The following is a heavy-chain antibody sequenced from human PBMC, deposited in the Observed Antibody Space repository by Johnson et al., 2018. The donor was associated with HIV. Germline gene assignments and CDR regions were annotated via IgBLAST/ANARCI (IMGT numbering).Heavy chain of an antibody. CDR1: GFTFSSYA. CDR3: ASVLGRGYSGYDKNYDAFDI. CDR2: IYSGGST. V-gene: IGHV3-NL1*01. D-gene: IGHD5-12*01. J-gene: IGHJ3*02. Sequence: QMQLVESGGGVVQPGRSLRLSCAASGFTFSSYAMHWVRQAPGKGLEWVSVIYSGGSTYYADSVKGLFTISRDNSKNTLYLQMNSLRAEDTALYYCASVLGRGYSGYDKNYDAFDIWGQGTMVTVSS.